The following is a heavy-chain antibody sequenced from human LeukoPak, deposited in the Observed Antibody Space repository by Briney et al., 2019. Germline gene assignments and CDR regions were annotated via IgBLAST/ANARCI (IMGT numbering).Heavy chain of an antibody. CDR3: AREETERGHFDY. V-gene: IGHV3-33*01. CDR2: IWYDGSNK. Sequence: PGGSLRLSCAASGFTLSSYGMHWVRQAPGKGLEWVAVIWYDGSNKYYADSVKGRFTISRDNSKNSLYLQMNSLRAEDTAVYYCAREETERGHFDYWGQGTLVTVSS. CDR1: GFTLSSYG. J-gene: IGHJ4*02.